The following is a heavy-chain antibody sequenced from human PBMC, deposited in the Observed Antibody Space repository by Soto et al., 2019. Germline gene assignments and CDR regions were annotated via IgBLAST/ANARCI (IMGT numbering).Heavy chain of an antibody. CDR1: GGSISSGDYY. J-gene: IGHJ5*02. CDR3: ATLPPRIVVVFTEMPT. V-gene: IGHV4-30-4*01. CDR2: IYYSGST. D-gene: IGHD2-21*01. Sequence: SETLSLTCTVSGGSISSGDYYWSWIRQPPGKGLEWIGYIYYSGSTYYNTSLKSRVTISVDTSKNQFSLKLSSVTAADTAVYYCATLPPRIVVVFTEMPTWGQGIFVTVSS.